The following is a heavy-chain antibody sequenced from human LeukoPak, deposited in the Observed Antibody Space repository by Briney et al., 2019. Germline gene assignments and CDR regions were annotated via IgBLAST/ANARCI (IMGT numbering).Heavy chain of an antibody. D-gene: IGHD5/OR15-5a*01. CDR3: AKGSLPGFYY. Sequence: GGSLRLSCVASGFSFSSHWMSWVRQAPGKGLEWVANIKQDGSEKYYVDSVKGRFTISRDNSKNTLYLQMNSLRAEDTAVYYCAKGSLPGFYYWGQGTLVTVSS. CDR2: IKQDGSEK. V-gene: IGHV3-7*03. J-gene: IGHJ4*02. CDR1: GFSFSSHW.